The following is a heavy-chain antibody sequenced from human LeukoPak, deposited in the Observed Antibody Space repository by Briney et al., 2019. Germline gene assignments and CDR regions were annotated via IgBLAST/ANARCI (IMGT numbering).Heavy chain of an antibody. CDR2: INPSGGST. CDR1: GYTFTSYY. CDR3: AREGWLQQLKDDAFDI. D-gene: IGHD5-24*01. Sequence: ASVKVSCKASGYTFTSYYMHWVRQAPGQGLEWMGIINPSGGSTSYAQKFQGRVTMTRVTSTSTVYMELSSLRSEDTAVYYCAREGWLQQLKDDAFDIWGQGTMVTVSS. V-gene: IGHV1-46*01. J-gene: IGHJ3*02.